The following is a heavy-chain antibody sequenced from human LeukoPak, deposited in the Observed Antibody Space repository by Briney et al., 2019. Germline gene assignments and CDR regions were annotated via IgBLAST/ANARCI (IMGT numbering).Heavy chain of an antibody. D-gene: IGHD1-14*01. CDR1: GYTFTSYD. J-gene: IGHJ4*02. V-gene: IGHV1-8*01. CDR2: MNPNSGNT. CDR3: ASSPPDGDQYDY. Sequence: ASVKVSCKASGYTFTSYDINWVRQATGQGLEWMGWMNPNSGNTGYAQKFQGRVTMTRNTSISTAYMKLSSLRSEDTAVYYCASSPPDGDQYDYWGQGTLVTVSS.